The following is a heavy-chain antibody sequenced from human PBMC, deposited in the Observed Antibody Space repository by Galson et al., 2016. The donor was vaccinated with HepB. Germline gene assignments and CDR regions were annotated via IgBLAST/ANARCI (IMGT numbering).Heavy chain of an antibody. CDR1: GFSVSGDY. J-gene: IGHJ4*02. CDR2: ISSVGNT. CDR3: ATYSGSYRLGY. D-gene: IGHD1-26*01. V-gene: IGHV3-53*01. Sequence: SLRLSCAASGFSVSGDYMGWVRQAPGKALEWVSLISSVGNTYYADSVRGRFTISRDNARNSLYLQMNSLRAEDTAVYYCATYSGSYRLGYWGQGTLVTVSS.